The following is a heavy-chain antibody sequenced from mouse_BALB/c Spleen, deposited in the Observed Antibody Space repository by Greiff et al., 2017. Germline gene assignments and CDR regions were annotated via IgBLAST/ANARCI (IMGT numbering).Heavy chain of an antibody. CDR1: GYTFTSYV. J-gene: IGHJ4*01. CDR3: ARRSSPYAMDY. D-gene: IGHD1-1*01. CDR2: INPYNDGT. Sequence: EVQLQQSGPELVKPGASVKMSCKASGYTFTSYVMHWVKQKPGQGLEWIGYINPYNDGTKYNEKFKGKATLTSDKSSSTAYMELSSLTSEDSTVYYCARRSSPYAMDYWGQGTSVTVSS. V-gene: IGHV1-14*01.